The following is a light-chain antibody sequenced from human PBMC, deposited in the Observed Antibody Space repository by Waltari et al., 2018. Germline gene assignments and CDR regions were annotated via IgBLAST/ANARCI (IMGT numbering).Light chain of an antibody. V-gene: IGLV1-51*01. Sequence: QSVLTQPPSVSAAPGQKVDISCSGSNSNIASNYVSWYQQVPGTAPKLLIFDNNKRPSVIPDRFPGSRSGTLATLGITGLQTGDEADYYCATWNNSRSAVMFGGGTKVTVL. CDR1: NSNIASNY. CDR3: ATWNNSRSAVM. J-gene: IGLJ3*02. CDR2: DNN.